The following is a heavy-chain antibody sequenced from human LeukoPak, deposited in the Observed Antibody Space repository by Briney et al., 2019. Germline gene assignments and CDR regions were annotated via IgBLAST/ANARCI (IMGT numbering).Heavy chain of an antibody. V-gene: IGHV4-34*01. CDR3: ARRRLALPFDY. CDR2: INHSGST. D-gene: IGHD4-11*01. J-gene: IGHJ4*02. CDR1: GGSFSGYY. Sequence: SETLSLTCAVYGGSFSGYYWSWIRQPPGKGLEWIGEINHSGSTNYNPSLKSRVTISVDTSKNQLSLKLSSVTAADTAVYYCARRRLALPFDYWGQGTLVTVSS.